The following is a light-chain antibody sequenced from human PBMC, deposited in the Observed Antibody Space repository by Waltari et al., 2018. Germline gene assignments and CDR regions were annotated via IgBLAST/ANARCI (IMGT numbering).Light chain of an antibody. CDR2: EVA. CDR1: SSDVGNYNL. V-gene: IGLV2-23*02. J-gene: IGLJ3*02. CDR3: CSYAASSTWV. Sequence: QSALTQPASVSGSPGQSITISCTGTSSDVGNYNLVSWYQQHPGKAPKLMIYEVATRPSGVSNRFSGSNSGNTASLTISGLQAEDEADYYCCSYAASSTWVFGGGTKLTVL.